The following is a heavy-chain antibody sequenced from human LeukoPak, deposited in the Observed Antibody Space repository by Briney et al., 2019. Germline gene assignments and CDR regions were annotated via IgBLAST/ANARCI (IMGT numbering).Heavy chain of an antibody. CDR1: GGTFSSYA. CDR3: ASFYLIQLWSPFDY. J-gene: IGHJ4*02. V-gene: IGHV1-18*01. CDR2: ISAYNGNT. Sequence: GASVKVSCKASGGTFSSYAISWVRQAPGQGLEWMGWISAYNGNTNCAQKLQGRVTMTTDTSTSTAYMELRSLRSDDTAVYYCASFYLIQLWSPFDYWGQGTLVTVSS. D-gene: IGHD5-18*01.